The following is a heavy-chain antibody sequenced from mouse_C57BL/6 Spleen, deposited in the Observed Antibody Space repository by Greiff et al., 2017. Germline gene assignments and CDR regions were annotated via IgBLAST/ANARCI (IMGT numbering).Heavy chain of an antibody. V-gene: IGHV2-2*01. CDR1: GFSLTSYG. CDR3: ARKGYYSSLYAMDY. CDR2: IWSGGST. D-gene: IGHD2-5*01. J-gene: IGHJ4*01. Sequence: VKLMESGPGLVQPSQSLSITCTVSGFSLTSYGVHWVRQSPGKGLEWLGVIWSGGSTDYNAAFISRLSISKDNSKSQVFFKMNSLQADDTAIYYCARKGYYSSLYAMDYWGQGTSVTVSS.